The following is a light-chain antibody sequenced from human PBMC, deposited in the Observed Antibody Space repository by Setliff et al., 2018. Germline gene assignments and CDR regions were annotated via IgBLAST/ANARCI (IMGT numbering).Light chain of an antibody. Sequence: QSALTQPPSASGSPGQSLTISCTGTSGDIGAYNFVSWYQQHPGKAPKLLIYEVTKRPSGVPDRFSGSKSGNTASLTVSGLQAEDEADYYCRSYVASYNPYVFGTGTKVIVL. V-gene: IGLV2-8*01. CDR2: EVT. CDR3: RSYVASYNPYV. CDR1: SGDIGAYNF. J-gene: IGLJ1*01.